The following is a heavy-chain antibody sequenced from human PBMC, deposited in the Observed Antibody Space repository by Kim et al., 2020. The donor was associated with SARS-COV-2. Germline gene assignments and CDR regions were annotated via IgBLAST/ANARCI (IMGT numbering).Heavy chain of an antibody. D-gene: IGHD2-15*01. CDR1: GFTFSSYA. V-gene: IGHV3-30*04. CDR2: ISYDGSNK. CDR3: ARDVRDGTVVIDY. Sequence: GGSLRLSCAASGFTFSSYAMHWVRQAPGKGLEWVAVISYDGSNKYYADSVKGRFTISRDNSKNTLYLQMNSLRAEDTAVYYCARDVRDGTVVIDYWGQGTLVTVSS. J-gene: IGHJ4*02.